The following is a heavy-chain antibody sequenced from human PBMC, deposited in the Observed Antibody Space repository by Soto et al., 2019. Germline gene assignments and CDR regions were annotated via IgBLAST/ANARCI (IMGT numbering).Heavy chain of an antibody. CDR3: ARVYGVGDMGACDI. V-gene: IGHV1-69*02. CDR1: GGTFSSYT. CDR2: ITPILDIT. Sequence: QVQLVQSGAEVKKPGSSVKVSCKASGGTFSSYTISWVRQAPGQGLEWMGRITPILDITNYAQKFQGRVTITADKSTGTAGMQLSSLRSEDTAVYYCARVYGVGDMGACDIGGQGTMVTVSS. D-gene: IGHD2-8*01. J-gene: IGHJ3*02.